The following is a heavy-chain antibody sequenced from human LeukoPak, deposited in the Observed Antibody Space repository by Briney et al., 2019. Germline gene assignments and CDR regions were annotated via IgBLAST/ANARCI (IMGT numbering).Heavy chain of an antibody. CDR1: GFTFSSSA. D-gene: IGHD2-2*01. J-gene: IGHJ4*02. V-gene: IGHV3-23*01. CDR2: ITNSGDRT. CDR3: AKDADWRPAAD. Sequence: GGSLRLSCAASGFTFSSSAMSWVRQVPGKGLEWVSSITNSGDRTYYADAVRGQFTISRDNSKSTLFLQMRSLRVEDTAIYYCAKDADWRPAADWGQGTLVIVSS.